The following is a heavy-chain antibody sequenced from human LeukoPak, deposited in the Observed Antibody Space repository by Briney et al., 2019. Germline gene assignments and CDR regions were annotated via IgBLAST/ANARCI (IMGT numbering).Heavy chain of an antibody. CDR2: INPNSGGT. D-gene: IGHD2-2*01. CDR3: ARTYCSSTSCSRQLDY. CDR1: GYTFTGYY. Sequence: ASVKVSCKASGYTFTGYYMHWVRQAPGQGLEWMGWINPNSGGTNYAQKFQGRVTMTRDTSISTAYMELSRLRSDDTAVYYCARTYCSSTSCSRQLDYWGQGTLVTVSS. V-gene: IGHV1-2*02. J-gene: IGHJ4*02.